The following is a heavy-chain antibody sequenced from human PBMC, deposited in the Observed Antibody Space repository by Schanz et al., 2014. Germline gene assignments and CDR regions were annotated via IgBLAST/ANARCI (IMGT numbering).Heavy chain of an antibody. Sequence: QVQLQESGPGLVKPSQTLSLTCTVSGGSISSATYYWSWVRQPAGKGLEWIGRIYSRGSSTYNPSLKSRVAKYLDTSKTQFSLTLTSLTAADTAVYYCARDTTWRLDLWGRGTLVTVSS. CDR2: IYSRGSS. D-gene: IGHD1-1*01. CDR1: GGSISSATYY. CDR3: ARDTTWRLDL. V-gene: IGHV4-61*02. J-gene: IGHJ2*01.